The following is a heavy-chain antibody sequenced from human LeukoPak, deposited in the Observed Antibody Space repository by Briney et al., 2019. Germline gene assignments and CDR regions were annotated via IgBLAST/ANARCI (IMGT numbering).Heavy chain of an antibody. CDR3: ARDSPPPPYYYYYMDV. CDR2: IYYSGST. J-gene: IGHJ6*03. V-gene: IGHV4-39*07. CDR1: GDSISSSSYY. Sequence: SETLSLTCTVSGDSISSSSYYWGWIRQPPGKGLEWIGSIYYSGSTYYNPSLKSRVTISVDTSKNQFSLKLSSVTAADTAVYYCARDSPPPPYYYYYMDVWGKGTTVTVSS.